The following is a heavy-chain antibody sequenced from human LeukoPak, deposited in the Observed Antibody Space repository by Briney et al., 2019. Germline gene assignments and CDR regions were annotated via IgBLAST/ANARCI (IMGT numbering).Heavy chain of an antibody. CDR3: ARGRSAAAGPYFDY. V-gene: IGHV1-8*01. Sequence: ASVKVSCKASGYTSTSYDINWVRQATGQGLEWMGWMNPNSGNTGYAQKFQGRVTMTRNTSISTAYMELSSLRSEDTAVYYCARGRSAAAGPYFDYWGQGTLVTVSS. CDR2: MNPNSGNT. J-gene: IGHJ4*02. D-gene: IGHD6-13*01. CDR1: GYTSTSYD.